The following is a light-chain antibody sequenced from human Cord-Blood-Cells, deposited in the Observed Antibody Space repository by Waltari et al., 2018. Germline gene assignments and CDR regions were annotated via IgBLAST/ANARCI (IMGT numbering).Light chain of an antibody. CDR1: QSVSSY. V-gene: IGKV3-11*01. CDR3: QQRSNWPT. J-gene: IGKJ1*01. CDR2: DAS. Sequence: EIVLTQSPDTLSLSPGERVTLSCRASQSVSSYLAWYQQKPGQAPRLLIYDASNRATGIPARFSGSGSGTDFTLTISSLEPEDFAVYYCQQRSNWPTFGQGTKVEIK.